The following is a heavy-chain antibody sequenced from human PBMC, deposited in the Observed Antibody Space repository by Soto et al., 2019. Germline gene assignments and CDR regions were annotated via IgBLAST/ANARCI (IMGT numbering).Heavy chain of an antibody. CDR3: ARRASSRTSCLDP. CDR1: GGSFSGYY. CDR2: INHSGST. D-gene: IGHD2-2*01. J-gene: IGHJ5*02. V-gene: IGHV4-34*01. Sequence: SETLSLTCAVYGGSFSGYYWSWIRQPPGKGLEWIGEINHSGSTNYNPSLKSRVTISVDTSKNQFSLKLSSVTAADTAVYYCARRASSRTSCLDPWGQGTLVTVSS.